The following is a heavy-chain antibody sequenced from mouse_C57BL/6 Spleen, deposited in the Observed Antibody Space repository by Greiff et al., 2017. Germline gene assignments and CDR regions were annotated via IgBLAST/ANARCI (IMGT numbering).Heavy chain of an antibody. CDR3: ARGGYGNYRSYFDY. D-gene: IGHD2-10*02. Sequence: VQLQQSGPELVKPGASVKISCKASGYTFTDYYMNWVKQSHGKSLEWIGDINPNNGGTSYNQKFKGKATLTVDKSSSTAYMELRSLTSEDSAVYYCARGGYGNYRSYFDYWGQGTTLTVSS. J-gene: IGHJ2*01. CDR2: INPNNGGT. V-gene: IGHV1-26*01. CDR1: GYTFTDYY.